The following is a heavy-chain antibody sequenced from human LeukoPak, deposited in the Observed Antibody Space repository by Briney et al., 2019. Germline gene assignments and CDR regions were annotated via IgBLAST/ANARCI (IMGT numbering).Heavy chain of an antibody. J-gene: IGHJ6*03. Sequence: PSETLSLTCTVSGGSISSYYWSWIRQTPGKGLEWIGNIYYSGSTNYNPSLKSRVTISVDTSKNQFSLKLSSVTAADTAVYYCARGYSYYYYYMDVWGKGTTVIISS. V-gene: IGHV4-59*01. CDR1: GGSISSYY. CDR2: IYYSGST. D-gene: IGHD5-18*01. CDR3: ARGYSYYYYYMDV.